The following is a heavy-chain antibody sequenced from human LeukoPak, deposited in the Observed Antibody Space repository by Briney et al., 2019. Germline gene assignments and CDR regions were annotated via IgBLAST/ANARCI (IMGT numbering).Heavy chain of an antibody. Sequence: ASVKVSCKASGYTFTSYAMHWVRQAPGQRLEWMGWINAGNGNTKYSQKFQGRVTITRDTSASTAYMELSSLRSEDTAVYYCARLTMVRGVPSYGMDVWGKGTTVTVSS. V-gene: IGHV1-3*01. J-gene: IGHJ6*04. CDR3: ARLTMVRGVPSYGMDV. D-gene: IGHD3-10*01. CDR1: GYTFTSYA. CDR2: INAGNGNT.